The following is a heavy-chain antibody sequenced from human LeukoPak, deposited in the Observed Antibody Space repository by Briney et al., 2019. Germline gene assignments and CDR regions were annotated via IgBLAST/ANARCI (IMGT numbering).Heavy chain of an antibody. CDR3: ARCYASGSYGIDY. CDR1: GFTFGSYS. V-gene: IGHV3-21*01. D-gene: IGHD3-10*01. Sequence: GGSLRLSCAASGFTFGSYSMNWVRQVPGRGLQWVSSISSTSRYIYYADSVKGRFTVSRDNAKNSLSLQMNSLGAEDTAVYYCARCYASGSYGIDYWGQGTRVTVSS. CDR2: ISSTSRYI. J-gene: IGHJ4*02.